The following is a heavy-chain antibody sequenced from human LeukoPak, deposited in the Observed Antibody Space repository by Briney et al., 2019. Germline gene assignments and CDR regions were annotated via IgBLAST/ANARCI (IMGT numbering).Heavy chain of an antibody. J-gene: IGHJ6*02. CDR1: AGSFSGYY. D-gene: IGHD2-2*01. V-gene: IGHV4-59*01. Sequence: SETLSLTCAVYAGSFSGYYWSWIRQPPGKGLEWIGYIYYSGSTNYNPSLKSRVTISVDTSKNQFSLKLSSVTAADTAVYYCARVVAGCSSTSCYGGGYYYYGMDVWGQGTTVTVYS. CDR2: IYYSGST. CDR3: ARVVAGCSSTSCYGGGYYYYGMDV.